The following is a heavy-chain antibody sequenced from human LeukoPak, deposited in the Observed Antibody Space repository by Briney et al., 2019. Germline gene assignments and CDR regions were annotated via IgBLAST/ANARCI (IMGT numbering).Heavy chain of an antibody. CDR1: GYTFTSYG. V-gene: IGHV1-18*01. D-gene: IGHD3-16*01. J-gene: IGHJ6*03. CDR2: ISAYNGNT. Sequence: ASVKVSCKASGYTFTSYGISWVRQAPGQGLEWMGWISAYNGNTNYAQKLQGRVTMTTDTSTSTAYMELRSLRSEDTAVYYCARGKGAPVYYYYYYYMDVWGKGTTVTVSS. CDR3: ARGKGAPVYYYYYYYMDV.